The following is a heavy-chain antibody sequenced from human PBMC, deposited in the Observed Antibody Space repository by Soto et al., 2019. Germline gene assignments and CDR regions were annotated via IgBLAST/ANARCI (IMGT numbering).Heavy chain of an antibody. Sequence: EVQLLESGGGLVQPGGSLRLSCAASGFTFSSYAMSWVRQAPGKGLEWVSAISGSGGSTYYADSVKGRFTISRDNSKTTLYLQMNSLRAEDTAVYYCAVQTYYYDSSAPEYFDYWGQGTLVTVSS. CDR3: AVQTYYYDSSAPEYFDY. J-gene: IGHJ4*02. CDR1: GFTFSSYA. D-gene: IGHD3-22*01. CDR2: ISGSGGST. V-gene: IGHV3-23*01.